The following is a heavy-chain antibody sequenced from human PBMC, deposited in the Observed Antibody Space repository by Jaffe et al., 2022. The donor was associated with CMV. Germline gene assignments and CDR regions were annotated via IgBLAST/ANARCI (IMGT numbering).Heavy chain of an antibody. D-gene: IGHD3-10*01. CDR3: ARGSYYYGSGSYQLDY. J-gene: IGHJ4*02. CDR1: GGSISSSSYY. V-gene: IGHV4-39*01. Sequence: QLQLQESGPGLVKPSETLSLTCTVSGGSISSSSYYWGWIRQPPGKGLEWIGSIYYSGSTYYNPSLKSRVTISVDTSKNQFSLKLSSVTAADTAVYYCARGSYYYGSGSYQLDYWGQGTLVTVSS. CDR2: IYYSGST.